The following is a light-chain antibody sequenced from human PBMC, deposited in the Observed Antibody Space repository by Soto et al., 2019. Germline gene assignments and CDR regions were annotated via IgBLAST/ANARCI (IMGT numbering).Light chain of an antibody. V-gene: IGKV3-20*01. CDR3: QQYGRTSWT. J-gene: IGKJ1*01. Sequence: EIVWTQAPGTLSWSPGEGATLSCRASQSVSTNFFAWYQQKPGQAPRLLIYGASTRATGIPDRFSGSGSGTDFTLTISRLEPEDFAVYYCQQYGRTSWTFGQGTKVDIK. CDR1: QSVSTNF. CDR2: GAS.